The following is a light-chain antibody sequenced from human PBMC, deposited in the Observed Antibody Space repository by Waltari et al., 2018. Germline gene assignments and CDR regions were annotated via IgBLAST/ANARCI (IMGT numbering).Light chain of an antibody. CDR1: QSVSSTY. Sequence: EIVLTQSPDTLSMSPGEGATLSCRASQSVSSTYIAWYQQRPGQAPRLLIYASSSRATGIPDRFSGSGSATDFTLTISRLEPEDFAVYYCQQYDGSPHTFGQGTKVEMK. V-gene: IGKV3-20*01. J-gene: IGKJ1*01. CDR3: QQYDGSPHT. CDR2: ASS.